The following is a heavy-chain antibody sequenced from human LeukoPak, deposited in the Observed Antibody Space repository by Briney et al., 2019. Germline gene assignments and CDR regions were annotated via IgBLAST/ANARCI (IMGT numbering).Heavy chain of an antibody. CDR1: GGSFSGYY. CDR2: INHSGST. V-gene: IGHV4-34*01. J-gene: IGHJ4*02. Sequence: SETLSLICAVYGGSFSGYYWSWIRQPPGKGLEWIGEINHSGSTNYNPSLKSRVTISVDTSKNQFSLKLSSVTAADTAVYYCARGGRSKDYWGQGTLVTVSS. CDR3: ARGGRSKDY.